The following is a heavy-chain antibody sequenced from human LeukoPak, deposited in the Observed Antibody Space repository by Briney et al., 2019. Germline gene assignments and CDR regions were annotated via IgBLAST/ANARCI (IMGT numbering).Heavy chain of an antibody. J-gene: IGHJ4*02. CDR3: ASLLRYFDWLFPTYFDY. Sequence: SETLSLTCTVSGGSISSYYWGWIRQPPGKGLEWIGTIYYSGSTYSNPSLRSRVTISVDTSKNQFSLQLTSLTAADTAVYYCASLLRYFDWLFPTYFDYWGLGTPVTVSS. V-gene: IGHV4-39*01. CDR2: IYYSGST. D-gene: IGHD3-9*01. CDR1: GGSISSYY.